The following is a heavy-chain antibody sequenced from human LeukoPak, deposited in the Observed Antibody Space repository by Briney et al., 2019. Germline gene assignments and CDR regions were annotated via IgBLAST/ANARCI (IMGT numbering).Heavy chain of an antibody. Sequence: SETLSLTCAVYGGSFSGYYWSWIRQPPGKGLEWIGEISHSGSTNYNPSLKSRVTTSVDTSKNQFSLKLSSVTAADTAVYYCARGQYYDFWSGPLDYWGQGTLVTVSS. CDR2: ISHSGST. J-gene: IGHJ4*02. V-gene: IGHV4-34*01. D-gene: IGHD3-3*01. CDR1: GGSFSGYY. CDR3: ARGQYYDFWSGPLDY.